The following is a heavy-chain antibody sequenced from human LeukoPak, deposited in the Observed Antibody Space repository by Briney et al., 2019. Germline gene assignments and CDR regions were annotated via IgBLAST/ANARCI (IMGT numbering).Heavy chain of an antibody. J-gene: IGHJ5*02. CDR2: INHSGST. CDR3: ARGYCSSTSCYVLWSNWFDP. V-gene: IGHV4-34*01. D-gene: IGHD2-2*01. CDR1: GGSFSGYY. Sequence: SETLSLTCAVYGGSFSGYYWSWIRQPPGKGLEWIGEINHSGSTNYNPSLKSRVTISVDTSKNQFSLKLSSVTAADTAVYYCARGYCSSTSCYVLWSNWFDPWGQGALVTVSS.